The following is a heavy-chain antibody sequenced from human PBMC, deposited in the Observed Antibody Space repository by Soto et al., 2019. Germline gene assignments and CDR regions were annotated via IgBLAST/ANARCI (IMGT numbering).Heavy chain of an antibody. D-gene: IGHD5-18*01. CDR2: INHSGST. CDR3: ARAGEYSYGYSYYYGMDV. Sequence: SETLSLTCAVCGGSFSGYYWSWIRQPPGKGLEWIGEINHSGSTNYNPSLKSRVTISVDTSRNQFSLKLSSVTAADTAVYYCARAGEYSYGYSYYYGMDVWGQGTTVTVSS. V-gene: IGHV4-34*01. J-gene: IGHJ6*02. CDR1: GGSFSGYY.